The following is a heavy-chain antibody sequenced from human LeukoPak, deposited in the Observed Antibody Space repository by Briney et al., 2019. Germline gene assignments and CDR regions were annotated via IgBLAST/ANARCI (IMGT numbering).Heavy chain of an antibody. CDR1: GGSISSGSYY. CDR3: ARDGTRRYMDV. V-gene: IGHV4-61*02. CDR2: IYTSGST. J-gene: IGHJ6*03. Sequence: PSQTLSLTCTVSGGSISSGSYYWSWIRQPAGKGLEWIGRIYTSGSTNYNPSLKSRVTISVDTSKNQFSLELSSVTAADTAVYYCARDGTRRYMDVWGKGTTVTVSS. D-gene: IGHD1-14*01.